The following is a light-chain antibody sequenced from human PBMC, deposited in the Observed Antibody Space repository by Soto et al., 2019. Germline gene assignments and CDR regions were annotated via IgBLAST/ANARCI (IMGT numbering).Light chain of an antibody. V-gene: IGKV3-20*01. CDR3: QQSGSSPPYT. CDR1: QSVSNTS. CDR2: GSS. Sequence: EVVWTRPPGPLSFSPGERATLSFRPSQSVSNTSFAWYQQKPGQAPRLLIFGSSDRATGIPDRFSGSGSGTDFTLTISGLEPEDFAVYYCQQSGSSPPYTFGRGTNLEIK. J-gene: IGKJ2*01.